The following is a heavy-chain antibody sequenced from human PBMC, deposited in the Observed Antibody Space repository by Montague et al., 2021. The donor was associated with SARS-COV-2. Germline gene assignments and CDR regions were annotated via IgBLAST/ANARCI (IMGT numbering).Heavy chain of an antibody. J-gene: IGHJ3*02. Sequence: IYYSGSTYYTPSHTSRVTISVDTSKNQFSLKLNSVTAADTAVYYCARDTGIAGAVDIWGQGTMVTVSS. CDR2: IYYSGST. V-gene: IGHV4-31*02. D-gene: IGHD2-21*01. CDR3: ARDTGIAGAVDI.